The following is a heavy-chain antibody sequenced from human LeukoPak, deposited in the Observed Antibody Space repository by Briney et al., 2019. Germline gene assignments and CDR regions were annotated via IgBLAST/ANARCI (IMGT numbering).Heavy chain of an antibody. CDR1: GYTFTSYY. CDR2: INPSGGST. CDR3: ARFIAAAGTLYYGMDV. D-gene: IGHD6-13*01. V-gene: IGHV1-46*01. Sequence: ASVTVSCTASGYTFTSYYMHWVRQAPGQGLEWMGIINPSGGSTSYAQKFQGRVTMTRDTSTSTVYMELSSLRSEDTSVYYCARFIAAAGTLYYGMDVWGQGTTVTVSS. J-gene: IGHJ6*01.